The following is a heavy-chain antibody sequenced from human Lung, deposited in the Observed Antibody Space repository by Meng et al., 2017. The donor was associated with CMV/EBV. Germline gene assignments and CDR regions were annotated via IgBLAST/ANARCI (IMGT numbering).Heavy chain of an antibody. Sequence: ASXXVSXKASGYTFTSYYMHWVRQAPGQGLEWMGIINPSGGSTSYAQKFQGRVTMTRDTSTSTVYMELSSLRSEDTAVYYCARDFIPVFGVAPTYYYYGMAVWXQGTTVTVSS. CDR1: GYTFTSYY. J-gene: IGHJ6*02. D-gene: IGHD3-3*01. V-gene: IGHV1-46*01. CDR3: ARDFIPVFGVAPTYYYYGMAV. CDR2: INPSGGST.